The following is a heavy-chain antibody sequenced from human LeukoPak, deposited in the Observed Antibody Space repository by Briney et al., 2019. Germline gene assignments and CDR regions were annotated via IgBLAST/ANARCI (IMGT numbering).Heavy chain of an antibody. J-gene: IGHJ3*02. CDR2: IYYSGST. CDR3: ARGAAEPPASDAFDI. CDR1: GGSISSSSYY. V-gene: IGHV4-39*01. Sequence: SETLSLTCTVSGGSISSSSYYWGWIRQPPGKGLEWIGSIYYSGSTYYNPSLKSRVTISVDTSKNQFSLKLSSVTAADTAVYYCARGAAEPPASDAFDIWGQGTMVTVSS. D-gene: IGHD1-14*01.